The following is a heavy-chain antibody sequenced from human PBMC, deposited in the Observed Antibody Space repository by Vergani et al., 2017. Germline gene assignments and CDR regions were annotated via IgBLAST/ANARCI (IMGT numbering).Heavy chain of an antibody. CDR2: FYYSGST. J-gene: IGHJ4*02. Sequence: QVQLQESGPGLVKPSETLSLTCTVSGGSISSYYWSWIRQPPGKGLEWIGYFYYSGSTNYNPSLKSRVTISVDTSKNQFSLKLSSVTAADTAVYYCARVHSGYRGGSYFNYLGCWGGGTLVTVSS. CDR3: ARVHSGYRGGSYFNYLGC. D-gene: IGHD6-19*01. V-gene: IGHV4-59*01. CDR1: GGSISSYY.